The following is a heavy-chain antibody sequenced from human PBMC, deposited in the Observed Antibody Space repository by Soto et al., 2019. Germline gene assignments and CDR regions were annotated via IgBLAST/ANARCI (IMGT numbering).Heavy chain of an antibody. V-gene: IGHV5-51*03. CDR2: IYPGDSDT. Sequence: EVHLVQSGAEMKKPGESLKISCEGSGYTFTNYWIGWGRQIPGKGLEWMGIIYPGDSDTRYSPSFQGQVTFSADKSTSSAYLQWSSLKASDTAIYFCARRARGNWAFDYWGQGTLVTVSS. D-gene: IGHD3-16*01. J-gene: IGHJ4*02. CDR1: GYTFTNYW. CDR3: ARRARGNWAFDY.